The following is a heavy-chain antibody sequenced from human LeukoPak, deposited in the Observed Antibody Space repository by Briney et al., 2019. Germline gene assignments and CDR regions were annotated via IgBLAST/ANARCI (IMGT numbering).Heavy chain of an antibody. CDR1: GYTFTSYD. V-gene: IGHV1-8*02. Sequence: GASVKVSCKASGYTFTSYDINWVRQATGQGLEWMGWMNPNSGNTGYAQKLQGRVTMTTDTSTSTAYMELRSLRSDDTAVYYCARAAARLTTDYYYYMDVWGKGTTVTVSS. CDR2: MNPNSGNT. CDR3: ARAAARLTTDYYYYMDV. J-gene: IGHJ6*03. D-gene: IGHD6-6*01.